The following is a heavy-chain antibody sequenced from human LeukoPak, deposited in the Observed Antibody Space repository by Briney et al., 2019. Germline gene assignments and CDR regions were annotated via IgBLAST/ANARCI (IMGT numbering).Heavy chain of an antibody. CDR2: ISSSGSTI. Sequence: GGSLRLSCAASGFTFSDYYMSWIRQAPGKGLEWVSYISSSGSTIYYADSVKGRFTISRDNSKNSLYLQMNSLRAEDTAVYYCARELLPAAMRIPGYWGEGTLVTVSS. CDR1: GFTFSDYY. J-gene: IGHJ4*02. CDR3: ARELLPAAMRIPGY. V-gene: IGHV3-11*01. D-gene: IGHD2-2*01.